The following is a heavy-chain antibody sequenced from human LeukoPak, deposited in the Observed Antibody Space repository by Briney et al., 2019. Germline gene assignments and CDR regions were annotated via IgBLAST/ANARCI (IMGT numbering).Heavy chain of an antibody. Sequence: ASVKVSCKASGGTFSSYTISWVRQAPGQGLEWMGIINPSGGSTSYAQKFQGRVTMTRDTSTSTVYMELSSLRSEDTAVYYCARSLSSGSFDYWGQGTLVTVSS. CDR2: INPSGGST. D-gene: IGHD6-19*01. CDR1: GGTFSSYT. J-gene: IGHJ4*02. V-gene: IGHV1-46*01. CDR3: ARSLSSGSFDY.